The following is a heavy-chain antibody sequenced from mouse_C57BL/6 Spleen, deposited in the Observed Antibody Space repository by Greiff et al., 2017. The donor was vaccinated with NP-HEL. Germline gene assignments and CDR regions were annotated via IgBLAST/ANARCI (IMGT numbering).Heavy chain of an antibody. CDR2: ISNGGGST. Sequence: EVKLVESGGGLVQPGGSLKLSCAASGFTFSDYYMYWVRQTPEKRLEWVAYISNGGGSTYYPDTVKGLFTISRDNAKNTLDLQMSRLKSEDTAMYYCATTLVATVAMDYWGQGTSVTVSS. J-gene: IGHJ4*01. V-gene: IGHV5-12*01. CDR3: ATTLVATVAMDY. CDR1: GFTFSDYY. D-gene: IGHD1-1*01.